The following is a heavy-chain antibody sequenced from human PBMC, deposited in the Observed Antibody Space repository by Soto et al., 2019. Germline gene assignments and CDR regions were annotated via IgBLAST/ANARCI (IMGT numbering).Heavy chain of an antibody. CDR1: GGSISNYY. V-gene: IGHV4-59*01. Sequence: PSETLSLTCTVSGGSISNYYWSWIRQPPGKGLEWIGYIYDSGSTNYNPSLKSRVTISVDTSKKQFSLKLSSVTAADTAVYYCARLFSSSWYYFDYWGQGTLVTVSS. CDR2: IYDSGST. J-gene: IGHJ4*02. D-gene: IGHD6-13*01. CDR3: ARLFSSSWYYFDY.